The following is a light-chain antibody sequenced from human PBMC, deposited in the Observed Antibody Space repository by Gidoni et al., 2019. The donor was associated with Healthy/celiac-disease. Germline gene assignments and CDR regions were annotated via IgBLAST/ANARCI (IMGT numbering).Light chain of an antibody. CDR1: QGISIS. V-gene: IGKV1-8*01. Sequence: AIWMTLSPSSFAASTGDRVTIPCRASQGISISLAWYQQKPGTAPKLLIYAASTLQSGVPSRFSGSVSGTDFTLTISCLQSEDFETYYCQQYYSYPWTFGQGTKVEIK. CDR2: AAS. CDR3: QQYYSYPWT. J-gene: IGKJ1*01.